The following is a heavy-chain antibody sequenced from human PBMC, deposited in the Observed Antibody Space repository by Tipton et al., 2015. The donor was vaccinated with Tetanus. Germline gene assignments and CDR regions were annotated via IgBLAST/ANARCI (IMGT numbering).Heavy chain of an antibody. CDR3: ARGGLCVGPACAGISPLLDV. CDR2: IYYNGST. D-gene: IGHD2-15*01. CDR1: GGSISYYY. Sequence: TLSLTCSVSGGSISYYYWSWIRQSPGKGLEWIGHIYYNGSTKYNPSLKSRVTVSLDTSKKHFSLRLSSVTAADTAVYYCARGGLCVGPACAGISPLLDVWGRGTLVTVSS. V-gene: IGHV4-59*01. J-gene: IGHJ2*01.